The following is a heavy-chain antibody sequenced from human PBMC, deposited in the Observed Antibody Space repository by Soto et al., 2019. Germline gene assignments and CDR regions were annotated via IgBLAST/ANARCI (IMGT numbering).Heavy chain of an antibody. CDR1: GFTFISYA. J-gene: IGHJ6*02. V-gene: IGHV3-23*01. Sequence: GGSLRLSCAASGFTFISYAMSWVRQAPGKGLEWVSAISGSGGSTYYADSVKGRFTISRDNSKNTLYLQMNSLRAEDTAVYYCAKSRNPYYYYYGMDVWGQGTTVTVSS. CDR2: ISGSGGST. CDR3: AKSRNPYYYYYGMDV.